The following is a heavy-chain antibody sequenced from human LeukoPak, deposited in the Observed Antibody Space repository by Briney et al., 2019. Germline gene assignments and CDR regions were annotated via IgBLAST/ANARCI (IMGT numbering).Heavy chain of an antibody. J-gene: IGHJ6*02. CDR1: GGSINSFY. Sequence: SETLSLTCTVSGGSINSFYWSWVRQSAGKGLEWIGRIYTTGSTNYNPSLKSRVTMSVDTSKNQFSLKLSSVTAADTAVYYCAREDPQTTVPEGMDVWGQGTTVTVSS. CDR2: IYTTGST. D-gene: IGHD4-17*01. CDR3: AREDPQTTVPEGMDV. V-gene: IGHV4-4*07.